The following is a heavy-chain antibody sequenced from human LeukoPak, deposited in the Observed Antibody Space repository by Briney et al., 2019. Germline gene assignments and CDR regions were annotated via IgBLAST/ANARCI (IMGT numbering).Heavy chain of an antibody. J-gene: IGHJ5*02. Sequence: SETLSLTCTVSDGSISSGSYYWGWIRQPPGKGLEWIANIHYSGITYYNPSLKSRVTISVDTSKNQFSLKMASVTAADTAVYYCARLQYCSSTSCYYPFDPWGRGTLVTVSS. CDR3: ARLQYCSSTSCYYPFDP. CDR1: DGSISSGSYY. V-gene: IGHV4-39*01. D-gene: IGHD2-2*01. CDR2: IHYSGIT.